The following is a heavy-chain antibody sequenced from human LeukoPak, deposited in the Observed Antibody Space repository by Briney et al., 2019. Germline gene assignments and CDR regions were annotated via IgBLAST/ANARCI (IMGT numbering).Heavy chain of an antibody. CDR1: GGSISSGGYY. CDR2: IYHSGST. D-gene: IGHD4-11*01. J-gene: IGHJ4*02. Sequence: PSETLSLTCTVSGGSISSGGYYWSWIRQPPGKGLEWIGYIYHSGSTYYNPSLKSRVTISVDRSKNQFSLKLSSVTAADTAVYYCARGETVTNNFDYWGQGTLVTVSS. CDR3: ARGETVTNNFDY. V-gene: IGHV4-30-2*01.